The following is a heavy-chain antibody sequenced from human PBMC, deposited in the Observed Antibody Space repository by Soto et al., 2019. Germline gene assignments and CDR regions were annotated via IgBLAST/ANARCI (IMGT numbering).Heavy chain of an antibody. V-gene: IGHV4-59*01. Sequence: SETLSLTCTVSGGSISSYYWSWIRQPPGKGLGWIGYIYYSGSTNYNPSLKSRVTISVDTSKNQFSLKLSSVTAADTAVYYCARAVNYEYYDFWSGYYTLDYWGQGTLVTVSS. CDR2: IYYSGST. J-gene: IGHJ4*02. CDR1: GGSISSYY. D-gene: IGHD3-3*01. CDR3: ARAVNYEYYDFWSGYYTLDY.